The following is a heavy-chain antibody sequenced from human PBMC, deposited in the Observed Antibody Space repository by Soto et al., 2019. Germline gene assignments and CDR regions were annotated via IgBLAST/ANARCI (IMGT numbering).Heavy chain of an antibody. CDR1: GFTFSTYA. CDR3: STHPGPHDY. Sequence: QVQLVESGGGVVQPGRSLRLSCAASGFTFSTYAMHWVRQAPGKGLEWVSVISYDGVNKYYADSVKGRFTISRDNSKNTLYLHMNSVRAEDTAMYYCSTHPGPHDYWGQGTLVTVSS. J-gene: IGHJ4*02. CDR2: ISYDGVNK. D-gene: IGHD1-1*01. V-gene: IGHV3-30*01.